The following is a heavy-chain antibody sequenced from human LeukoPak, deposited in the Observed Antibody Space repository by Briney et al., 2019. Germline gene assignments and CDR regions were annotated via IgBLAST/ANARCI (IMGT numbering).Heavy chain of an antibody. V-gene: IGHV1-69*01. CDR1: GGTFSSYA. CDR2: IIPIFGTA. CDR3: ARDKRDYSLRDYYYYGMDV. Sequence: SVKVSCKASGGTFSSYAISWVRQAPGQGLEWMGGIIPIFGTANYAQKFQGRVTITADESTSTAYMELSSLRSEDTAVYYCARDKRDYSLRDYYYYGMDVWGQGTTVTVSS. J-gene: IGHJ6*02. D-gene: IGHD3-10*01.